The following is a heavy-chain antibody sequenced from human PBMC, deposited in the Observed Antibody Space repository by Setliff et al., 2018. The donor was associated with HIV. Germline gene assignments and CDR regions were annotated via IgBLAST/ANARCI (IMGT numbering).Heavy chain of an antibody. J-gene: IGHJ4*02. CDR3: ARGGGYDVVIYFDY. D-gene: IGHD5-12*01. CDR1: GYTFTGYY. CDR2: INPRSGST. V-gene: IGHV1-46*01. Sequence: ASVKVSCKASGYTFTGYYMHWVRQAPGQGLEWMGLINPRSGSTNYAQTFQGRVTITRDTSASTAYMELSSLRSEDTAVYYCARGGGYDVVIYFDYWGQGTLVTVSS.